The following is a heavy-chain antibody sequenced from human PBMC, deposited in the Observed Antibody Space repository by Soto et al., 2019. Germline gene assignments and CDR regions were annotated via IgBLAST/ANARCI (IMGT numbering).Heavy chain of an antibody. J-gene: IGHJ4*02. Sequence: GGSLRLSCAASGFTFSSYAMSWVRQAPGKGLEWVSAISGSGGSTYYADSVKGRFTISRDNSKNTLYLQMNSLRAEDTAVYYCAKDTYYYDSSGYYTGDYFDYWGQGTLVTSPQ. CDR3: AKDTYYYDSSGYYTGDYFDY. CDR1: GFTFSSYA. D-gene: IGHD3-22*01. V-gene: IGHV3-23*01. CDR2: ISGSGGST.